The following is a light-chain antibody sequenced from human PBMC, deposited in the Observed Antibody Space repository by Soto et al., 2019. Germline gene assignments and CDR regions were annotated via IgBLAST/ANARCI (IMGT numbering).Light chain of an antibody. CDR2: DAS. Sequence: DIQMTQSPSSLSASVGDRVTITCQASQDVSTYLNWYQQEPGKAPKLLIYDASDLETGVPSRFSGSGSGTHFTFTISSLHPEDIATYYCQQYDNLPFTFGPGTKVEIK. V-gene: IGKV1-33*01. J-gene: IGKJ3*01. CDR1: QDVSTY. CDR3: QQYDNLPFT.